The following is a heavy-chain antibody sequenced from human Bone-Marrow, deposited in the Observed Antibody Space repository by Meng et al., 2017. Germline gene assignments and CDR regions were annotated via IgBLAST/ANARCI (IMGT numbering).Heavy chain of an antibody. D-gene: IGHD3-10*01. J-gene: IGHJ4*02. CDR1: GGSIISINW. V-gene: IGHV4-4*02. Sequence: QVQVQESGPGVVKLSGTLSLTCAVSGGSIISINWWTWVRQPPGKGLEWIGEIFHTGNTNFHPSLKSRVTISVDKSKNQFSLKLNSVTAADTAVHYCARVDWSGGNPIDSWGQGTLVTVSS. CDR2: IFHTGNT. CDR3: ARVDWSGGNPIDS.